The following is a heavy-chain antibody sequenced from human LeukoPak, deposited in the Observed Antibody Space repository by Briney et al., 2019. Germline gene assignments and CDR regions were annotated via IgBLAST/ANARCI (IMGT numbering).Heavy chain of an antibody. CDR2: IYYSGSS. J-gene: IGHJ4*02. Sequence: SETLSLTCTVSGGSISSYYWSWIRQPPGKGLEWIGYIYYSGSSNYNPSLKSRVTISVDTSKNQFSLKLSSVTAADTAVYYCARHGISIQLGLFFDYWGQGTLVTVSP. V-gene: IGHV4-59*08. CDR1: GGSISSYY. CDR3: ARHGISIQLGLFFDY. D-gene: IGHD5-18*01.